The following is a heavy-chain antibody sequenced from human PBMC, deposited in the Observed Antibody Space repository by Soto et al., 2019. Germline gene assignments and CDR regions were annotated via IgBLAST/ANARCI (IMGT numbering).Heavy chain of an antibody. V-gene: IGHV3-48*01. CDR3: ARDCVAVAGTDYFDY. Sequence: GGSLRLSCAASGFTFSSYSMNWVRQAPGKGLEWVSYISSSSSTIYYADSVKGRLTISRDNAKNSRYLQMNSLRAEDMAVDYCARDCVAVAGTDYFDYWGQGTLVTVSS. CDR2: ISSSSSTI. CDR1: GFTFSSYS. J-gene: IGHJ4*02. D-gene: IGHD6-19*01.